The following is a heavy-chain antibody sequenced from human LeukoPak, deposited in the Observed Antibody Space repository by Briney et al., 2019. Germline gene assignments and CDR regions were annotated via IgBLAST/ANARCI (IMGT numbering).Heavy chain of an antibody. J-gene: IGHJ4*02. CDR1: GFTFSRYV. CDR2: ISSNGDST. D-gene: IGHD2-15*01. CDR3: AKDRGRTWVQVAN. Sequence: PGGSLRLSCSASGFTFSRYVMHWVRQAPGKGLEYVSGISSNGDSTYYATSVKGRFTISRDNSKNTLYLQMNSLRVEDTAVYYCAKDRGRTWVQVANWGQGTLVTVSS. V-gene: IGHV3-64*04.